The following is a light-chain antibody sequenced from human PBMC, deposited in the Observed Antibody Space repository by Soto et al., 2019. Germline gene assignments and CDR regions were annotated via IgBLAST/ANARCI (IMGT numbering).Light chain of an antibody. J-gene: IGLJ3*02. CDR2: SND. V-gene: IGLV1-44*01. CDR1: SSNIGSDT. CDR3: AAWDDSLNGWV. Sequence: QSVLTQPPSASGTPGQRVTISCSGSSSNIGSDTVNWYRQLPGPAPNLLIYSNDQRPSGVPDRFSGSKSGTSASLAISGRQSEDAADYYCAAWDDSLNGWVFGGGTKLTVL.